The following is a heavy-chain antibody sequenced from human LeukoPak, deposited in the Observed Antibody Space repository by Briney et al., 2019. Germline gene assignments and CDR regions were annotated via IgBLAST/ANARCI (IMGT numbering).Heavy chain of an antibody. V-gene: IGHV3-23*01. CDR1: GFTFSSYA. J-gene: IGHJ4*02. CDR2: ISGSGGST. CDR3: AKRGGYYDSSGYYYQGAFDY. Sequence: PGGSLRLSCAASGFTFSSYAMSWVRQAPGKGLEWVSAISGSGGSTYYADSVKGRFTISRDNSKNTLYLQMNSLRAEDTAVYYCAKRGGYYDSSGYYYQGAFDYWGQGTLVTVSS. D-gene: IGHD3-22*01.